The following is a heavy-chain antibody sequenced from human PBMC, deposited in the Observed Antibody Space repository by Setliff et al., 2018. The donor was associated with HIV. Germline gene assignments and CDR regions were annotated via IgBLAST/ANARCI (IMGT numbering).Heavy chain of an antibody. CDR1: GHTFSNYD. V-gene: IGHV1-8*01. CDR3: ASGKGVRGVTITGGLDV. CDR2: MNPNSGDT. D-gene: IGHD3-10*01. Sequence: ASVKVSCKASGHTFSNYDVIWVRRATGQGLEWMGWMNPNSGDTGYAQKFQGRAIMTRDTSISTAYMELSSLTSADTAVYYCASGKGVRGVTITGGLDVWGKGTTVTVSS. J-gene: IGHJ6*04.